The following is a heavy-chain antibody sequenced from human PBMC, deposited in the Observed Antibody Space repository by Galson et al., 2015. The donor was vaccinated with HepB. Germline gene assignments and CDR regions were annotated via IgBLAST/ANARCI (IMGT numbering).Heavy chain of an antibody. CDR3: ARDPSYYDILTGYRPYYFDY. Sequence: CAISGDSVSSNSAAWNWIRQSPSRGLEWLGRTYYRSKWYNDYAVSVKSRITINPDTSKNQFSLQLNSVTPEDTAVYYCARDPSYYDILTGYRPYYFDYWGQGTLVTVSS. V-gene: IGHV6-1*01. J-gene: IGHJ4*02. CDR2: TYYRSKWYN. D-gene: IGHD3-9*01. CDR1: GDSVSSNSAA.